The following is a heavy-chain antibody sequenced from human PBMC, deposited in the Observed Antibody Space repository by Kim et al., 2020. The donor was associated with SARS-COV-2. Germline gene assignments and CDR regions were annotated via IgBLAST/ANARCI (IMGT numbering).Heavy chain of an antibody. CDR2: IIPIFGTA. Sequence: SVKVSCKASGGTFSSYAISWVRQAPGQGLEWMGGIIPIFGTANYAQKFQGRVTITADESTSTAYMELSSLRSEDTAVYYCARGGYDYVWGSYRYSFDYWGQGTLVTVSS. V-gene: IGHV1-69*13. CDR3: ARGGYDYVWGSYRYSFDY. CDR1: GGTFSSYA. J-gene: IGHJ4*02. D-gene: IGHD3-16*02.